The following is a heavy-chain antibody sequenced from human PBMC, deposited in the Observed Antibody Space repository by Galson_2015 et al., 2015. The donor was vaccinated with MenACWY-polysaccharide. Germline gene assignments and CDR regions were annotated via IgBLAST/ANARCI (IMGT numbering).Heavy chain of an antibody. Sequence: SLRLSCAASGFTFSSYSMNWVRQAPGKGLEWVSSISSSSSYIYYADSVKGRFTISRDNAKNSLYLQMNSLRAEDTAVYYCARGASWFFDAFDIWGQGTRVTVSS. V-gene: IGHV3-21*01. J-gene: IGHJ3*02. CDR2: ISSSSSYI. D-gene: IGHD6-13*01. CDR1: GFTFSSYS. CDR3: ARGASWFFDAFDI.